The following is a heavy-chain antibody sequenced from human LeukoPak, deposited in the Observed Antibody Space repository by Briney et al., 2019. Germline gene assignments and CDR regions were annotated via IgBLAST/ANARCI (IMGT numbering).Heavy chain of an antibody. CDR1: GFTFSTYW. J-gene: IGHJ4*02. D-gene: IGHD6-13*01. Sequence: GGSLRLSCAASGFTFSTYWMHWVRQVPGKGLVWVSGINTDGSSRSYADSVKGRFTISRDNAKNTLYLQMNSLRADDTAVHYCARDHSSWEVPSDYWGQGTLVTVSS. V-gene: IGHV3-74*01. CDR3: ARDHSSWEVPSDY. CDR2: INTDGSSR.